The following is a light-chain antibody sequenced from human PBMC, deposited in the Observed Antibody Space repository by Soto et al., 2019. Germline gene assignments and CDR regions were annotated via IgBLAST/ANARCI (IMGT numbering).Light chain of an antibody. CDR1: QSXSTL. CDR2: AAS. V-gene: IGKV3-11*01. J-gene: IGKJ2*03. CDR3: QQRGNWLGYS. Sequence: EIVLTQSPATLSLXXXXXXXLXCRASQSXSTLLAWYQQKPGQAPRLLIYAASNRATGIPARFSGSGSGTDFTLTISSLQPEDFAVYYCQQRGNWLGYSFGRGTKLEI.